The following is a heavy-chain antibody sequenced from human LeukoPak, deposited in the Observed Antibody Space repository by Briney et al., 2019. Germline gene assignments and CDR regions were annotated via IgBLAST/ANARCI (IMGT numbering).Heavy chain of an antibody. Sequence: GGSLRLSCAASRFTFSNYWMTWVRQAPGKGLEWVAHMNQDGSEKYYVDSVKGRFTISRDNAKSSLYLQMNRLRAEDTAVYYCARGHVRVVTNYYYGLDVWGQGTTVTVSS. CDR2: MNQDGSEK. CDR3: ARGHVRVVTNYYYGLDV. V-gene: IGHV3-7*01. D-gene: IGHD4-23*01. J-gene: IGHJ6*02. CDR1: RFTFSNYW.